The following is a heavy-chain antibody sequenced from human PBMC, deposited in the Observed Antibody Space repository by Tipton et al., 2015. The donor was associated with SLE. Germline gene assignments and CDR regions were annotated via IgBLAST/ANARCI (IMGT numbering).Heavy chain of an antibody. CDR3: VRVGDVNVVPGRSDRHFDY. Sequence: TLSLTCTVSGGSISSSSYYWGWIRQPPGKGLEWIGSIYYSGSTYYNPSLKSRVAISADTSNNQFSLELRSVTAADTALFYCVRVGDVNVVPGRSDRHFDYWGQGILVTVSS. CDR1: GGSISSSSYY. J-gene: IGHJ4*02. CDR2: IYYSGST. D-gene: IGHD2-21*02. V-gene: IGHV4-39*07.